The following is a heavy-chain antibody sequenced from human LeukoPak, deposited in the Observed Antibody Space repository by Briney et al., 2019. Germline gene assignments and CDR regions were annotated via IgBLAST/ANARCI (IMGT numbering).Heavy chain of an antibody. J-gene: IGHJ4*02. D-gene: IGHD6-13*01. CDR3: ARARYSSSWFGY. CDR2: ISGYSGPA. V-gene: IGHV3-48*04. CDR1: GFSFGSYG. Sequence: GSLRLSCAASGFSFGSYGLSWVRQAPGKGLQWISYISGYSGPAYYADSVEGRFTISRDNAKNSVFLQMNSVRAEDTAVYYCARARYSSSWFGYWGQGTLVTVSS.